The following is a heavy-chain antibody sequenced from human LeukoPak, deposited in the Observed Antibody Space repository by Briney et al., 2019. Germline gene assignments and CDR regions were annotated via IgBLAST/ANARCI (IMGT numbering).Heavy chain of an antibody. D-gene: IGHD5-18*01. J-gene: IGHJ4*02. V-gene: IGHV1-46*01. CDR2: VNPSGGST. Sequence: ASVKVSCKASGYTFTSYYMHWVRQAPGQGLEWMGIVNPSGGSTSYAQKFQGRVTMTRDTSTSTVYMELSSLRSEDTAVYYCARVGAAMVHFDYWGQGTLVTVSS. CDR3: ARVGAAMVHFDY. CDR1: GYTFTSYY.